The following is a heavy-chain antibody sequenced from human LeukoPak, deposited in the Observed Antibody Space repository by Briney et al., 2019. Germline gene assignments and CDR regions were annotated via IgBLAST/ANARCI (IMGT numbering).Heavy chain of an antibody. V-gene: IGHV3-48*02. Sequence: PGGSLRLSCAASGFRFIDFSMNWVRQAPGKGLEWVSYISSSSSTIYYADSVKGRFTISRDNAKNSLYLQMNSLRDEDTAVYYCARDPQTYYYDSSGHYYFDYWGQGTLVTVSS. J-gene: IGHJ4*02. CDR3: ARDPQTYYYDSSGHYYFDY. CDR1: GFRFIDFS. CDR2: ISSSSSTI. D-gene: IGHD3-22*01.